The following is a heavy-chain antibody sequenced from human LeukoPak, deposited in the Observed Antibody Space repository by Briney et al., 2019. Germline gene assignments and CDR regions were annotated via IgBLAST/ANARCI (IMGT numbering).Heavy chain of an antibody. V-gene: IGHV3-21*01. CDR1: GFTFSSYS. D-gene: IGHD3-16*01. CDR2: ISSSSSYI. J-gene: IGHJ5*02. Sequence: GGSLRLSCAASGFTFSSYSMNWVRQPPGRGREWVSSISSSSSYIYYADSVKGRLTISRDNAKNSLYLQMNSLRAEDTAVYYCARAWGDWFDPWGQGTLVTASS. CDR3: ARAWGDWFDP.